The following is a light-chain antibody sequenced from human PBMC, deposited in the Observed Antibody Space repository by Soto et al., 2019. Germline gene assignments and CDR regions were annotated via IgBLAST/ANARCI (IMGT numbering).Light chain of an antibody. Sequence: DIQMTQSTSTLSGSVGDRVTITCRSSQTISSWLAWYQQKPGKAPKLLIYKASTLKSGVPSRFSGSGSGTEFTLTISSLQPDDFAPYYSQQSKSYSEAFGHGTKVDIK. CDR3: QQSKSYSEA. CDR2: KAS. CDR1: QTISSW. V-gene: IGKV1-5*03. J-gene: IGKJ1*01.